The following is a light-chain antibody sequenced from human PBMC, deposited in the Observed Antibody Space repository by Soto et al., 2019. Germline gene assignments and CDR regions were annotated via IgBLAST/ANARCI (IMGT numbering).Light chain of an antibody. CDR2: DAY. Sequence: EIVLTQSPSTLSLSPGKIATLSCSAIQSVSSYLAWYQQKPGQSTRLLIYDAYNRATGIPARFSGSGSGTEFTLTISSLQSEDFAVYYCQQYNNWPPWTFGQGTRWIS. CDR1: QSVSSY. CDR3: QQYNNWPPWT. J-gene: IGKJ1*01. V-gene: IGKV3-11*01.